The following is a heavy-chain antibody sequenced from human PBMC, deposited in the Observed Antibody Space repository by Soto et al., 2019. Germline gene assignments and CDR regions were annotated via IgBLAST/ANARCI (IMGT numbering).Heavy chain of an antibody. V-gene: IGHV4-39*01. D-gene: IGHD5-18*01. J-gene: IGHJ4*02. CDR2: IYYSGST. Sequence: QLQLQESGPGLVKPSETLSLTCTVSGGSISSSSYYWGWIRQPPGKGLEWIGSIYYSGSTYYNPSLKRRVTISVDTSKNQFSLKLSSVTAADTAVYYCARLGTAMANYFDYWGQGTLVTVSS. CDR3: ARLGTAMANYFDY. CDR1: GGSISSSSYY.